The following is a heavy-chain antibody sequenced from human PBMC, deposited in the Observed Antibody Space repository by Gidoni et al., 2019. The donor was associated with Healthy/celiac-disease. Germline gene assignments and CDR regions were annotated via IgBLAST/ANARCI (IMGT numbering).Heavy chain of an antibody. CDR1: GWSFSGYD. D-gene: IGHD2-2*01. CDR3: ARGIHEGYCSSTSCLNWFDP. CDR2: INHSGST. Sequence: QVQLQQWGAGLLKPSETLSLTCAVYGWSFSGYDWSWIRQPPGKGLEWIGEINHSGSTNYNPSLKSRVTISVDTSKNQFSLKLSSVTAADTAVYYCARGIHEGYCSSTSCLNWFDPWGQGTLVTVSS. J-gene: IGHJ5*02. V-gene: IGHV4-34*01.